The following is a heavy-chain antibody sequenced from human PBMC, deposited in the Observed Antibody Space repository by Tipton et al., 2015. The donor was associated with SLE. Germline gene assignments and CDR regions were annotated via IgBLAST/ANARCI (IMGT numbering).Heavy chain of an antibody. CDR3: ARVVHYGSSTSCKGYGMDG. CDR1: GYTFTSYY. J-gene: IGHJ6*02. V-gene: IGHV1-46*01. CDR2: INPSGGST. Sequence: QSGPEVKKPGASVKVSCKASGYTFTSYYMHWVRQAPGQGLEWMGIINPSGGSTSYAQKFQGRVTMTRDTSTSTVYMELSSLRSEDAAVYYCARVVHYGSSTSCKGYGMDGWGQATPVTDSS. D-gene: IGHD2-2*01.